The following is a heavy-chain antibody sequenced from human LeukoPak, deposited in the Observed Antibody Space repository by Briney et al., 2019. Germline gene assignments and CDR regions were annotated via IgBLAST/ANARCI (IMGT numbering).Heavy chain of an antibody. CDR1: GGSISSSSYY. CDR3: ARDWWATVTTFDY. Sequence: SETLSLTCTVSGGSISSSSYYWGWIRQPPGKGLEWIGSIYYSGSTYYNPSLKSRVTISVDTSKNQFSLKLSSVTAADTAVYYCARDWWATVTTFDYWGQGTLVTVSS. J-gene: IGHJ4*02. V-gene: IGHV4-39*07. CDR2: IYYSGST. D-gene: IGHD4-17*01.